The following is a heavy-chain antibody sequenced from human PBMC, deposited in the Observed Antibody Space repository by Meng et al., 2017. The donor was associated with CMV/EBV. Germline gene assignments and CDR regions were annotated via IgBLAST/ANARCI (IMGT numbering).Heavy chain of an antibody. J-gene: IGHJ4*02. Sequence: GRSLKISCAASGFTFSSYWMSWVRQAPGKGLEWVANIKQDGSEKYYVDSVKGRFTISRDNAKNSLYLQMNSLRAEDTAVYYCARQYYDILTGYYNVIGVFDYWGQGTLVTVSS. CDR3: ARQYYDILTGYYNVIGVFDY. CDR2: IKQDGSEK. V-gene: IGHV3-7*01. D-gene: IGHD3-9*01. CDR1: GFTFSSYW.